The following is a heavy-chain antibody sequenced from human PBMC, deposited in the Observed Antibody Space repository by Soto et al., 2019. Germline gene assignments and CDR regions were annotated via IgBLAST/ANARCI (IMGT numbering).Heavy chain of an antibody. V-gene: IGHV6-1*01. J-gene: IGHJ4*02. CDR3: ARESLDTAIVSYPFDY. Sequence: KQSQTLSLTCAISGDSVSSNSAAWNWIRQSPSRGLEWLGRTYYRSKWYNDYAVSVKSRITINPATSKNQFSLQLNSVTPEDTAVYYCARESLDTAIVSYPFDYWGQGTLVTVSS. D-gene: IGHD5-18*01. CDR2: TYYRSKWYN. CDR1: GDSVSSNSAA.